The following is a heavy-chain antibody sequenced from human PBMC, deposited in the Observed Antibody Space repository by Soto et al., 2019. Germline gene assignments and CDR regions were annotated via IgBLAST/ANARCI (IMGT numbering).Heavy chain of an antibody. CDR1: GYTSTSYG. CDR3: ARADSSGYSFLSWFDP. V-gene: IGHV1-18*01. D-gene: IGHD3-22*01. Sequence: QVQLVQSGAEVKKPGASVKVSCKASGYTSTSYGISWGRQAPGQGLEWMGWISAYNGNTNYAQKLQGRVTMTTDTSTSTAYMELRSLRSDDTAVYYCARADSSGYSFLSWFDPWGQGTLVTVSS. CDR2: ISAYNGNT. J-gene: IGHJ5*02.